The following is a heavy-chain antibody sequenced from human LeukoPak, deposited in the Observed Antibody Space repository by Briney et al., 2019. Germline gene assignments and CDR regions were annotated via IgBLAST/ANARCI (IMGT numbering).Heavy chain of an antibody. V-gene: IGHV3-30*02. CDR3: ARDPSISGAYYFDY. CDR2: IRYDGSNK. J-gene: IGHJ4*02. Sequence: GGSLRLSCAASGFTFSSYGMHWVRQAPGKGLEWVAFIRYDGSNKYYADSVKGRFTISRDNSKNTLYLQMNSLRAEDTAVYYCARDPSISGAYYFDYWGQGILVTVSS. D-gene: IGHD3-10*01. CDR1: GFTFSSYG.